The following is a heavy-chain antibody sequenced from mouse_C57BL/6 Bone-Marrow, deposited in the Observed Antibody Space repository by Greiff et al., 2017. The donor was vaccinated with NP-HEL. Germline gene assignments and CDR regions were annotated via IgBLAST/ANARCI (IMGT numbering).Heavy chain of an antibody. CDR1: GYTFTSYW. CDR2: IYPGSGST. V-gene: IGHV1-55*01. Sequence: QVQLQQPGAELVKPGASVKMSCKASGYTFTSYWITWVKQRPGQGLEWIGDIYPGSGSTNYNEKFKSKATLTVDTSSSTAYMQLSSLTSEDSAVYYCARKKTYGSRAWFAYWGQGTLVTVSA. D-gene: IGHD1-1*01. J-gene: IGHJ3*01. CDR3: ARKKTYGSRAWFAY.